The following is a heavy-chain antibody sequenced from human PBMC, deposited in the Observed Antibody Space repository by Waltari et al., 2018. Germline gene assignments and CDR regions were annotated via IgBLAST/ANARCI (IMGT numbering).Heavy chain of an antibody. J-gene: IGHJ4*02. CDR2: INPSGGST. CDR3: AGDALGYDSSGYDY. Sequence: QVQLVQSGAEVKKPGASVTVSCKASGYTFTSYYMHWVRPAPGQGLEWMGIINPSGGSTSYAQKFQGRVTMTRDTSTSTVYMELSSLRSEDTAVYYCAGDALGYDSSGYDYWGQGTLVTVSS. V-gene: IGHV1-46*03. CDR1: GYTFTSYY. D-gene: IGHD3-22*01.